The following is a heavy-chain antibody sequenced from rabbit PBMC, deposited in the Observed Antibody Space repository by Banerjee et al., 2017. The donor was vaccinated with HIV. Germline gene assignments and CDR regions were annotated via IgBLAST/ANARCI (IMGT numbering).Heavy chain of an antibody. CDR2: IVGGSSDGT. Sequence: QSLEESGGDLVKPEGSLTLTCTASGFSFSSSYYMCWVRQAPGKGLEWIACIVGGSSDGTYASWAKGRFTISKTSSTTVTLQVTSLTAADTATYFCARGDDSSGWGLYFWGQGTLVTVS. CDR1: GFSFSSSYY. J-gene: IGHJ3*01. D-gene: IGHD4-1*01. V-gene: IGHV1S40*01. CDR3: ARGDDSSGWGLYF.